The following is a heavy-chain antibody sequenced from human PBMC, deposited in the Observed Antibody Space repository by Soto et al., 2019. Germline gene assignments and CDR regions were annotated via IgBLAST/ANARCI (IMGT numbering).Heavy chain of an antibody. CDR1: GGSFSGYY. CDR3: AAADWGHNFYYGMDV. CDR2: INQSGST. J-gene: IGHJ6*02. V-gene: IGHV4-34*01. D-gene: IGHD7-27*01. Sequence: PSETLSLTCAVYGGSFSGYYLSWIRQPPGKGLEWIGEINQSGSTNYKSSLKSRVTISVDTSKNQFSLKLSSVTAADTAVYYCAAADWGHNFYYGMDVWGQGTTVTVSS.